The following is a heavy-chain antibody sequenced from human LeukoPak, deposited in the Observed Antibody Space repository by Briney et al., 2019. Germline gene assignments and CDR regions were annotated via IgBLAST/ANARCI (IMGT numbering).Heavy chain of an antibody. CDR1: GGSISSGSYY. Sequence: SETLSLTCTVSGGSISSGSYYWSWIRQPAGKGLEWIGRIYTSGSTNYNPSLKSRVTISVDTSKNQFSLKLSSVTAADTAVYYCAREWIVVVPAAMKNWFDPWGQGTLVTVSS. CDR3: AREWIVVVPAAMKNWFDP. J-gene: IGHJ5*02. D-gene: IGHD2-2*01. V-gene: IGHV4-61*02. CDR2: IYTSGST.